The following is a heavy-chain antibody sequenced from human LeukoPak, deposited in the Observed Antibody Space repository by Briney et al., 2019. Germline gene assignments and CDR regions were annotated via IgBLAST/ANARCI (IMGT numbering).Heavy chain of an antibody. D-gene: IGHD1-1*01. CDR1: GFTFSSYA. CDR2: ISGSGGST. Sequence: PGGSLRLSCAASGFTFSSYAMSWVRQAPGKGLEWVSAISGSGGSTYYADSVKGRFTISRDNSKNTLYLQMNSLRAEDTAVYYCAKHLYNWNDPLLDYWGQGTLVTVSS. CDR3: AKHLYNWNDPLLDY. V-gene: IGHV3-23*01. J-gene: IGHJ4*02.